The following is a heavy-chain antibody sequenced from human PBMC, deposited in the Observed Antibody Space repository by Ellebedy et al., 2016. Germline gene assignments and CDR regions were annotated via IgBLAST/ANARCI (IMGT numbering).Heavy chain of an antibody. V-gene: IGHV3-23*01. CDR2: VSGNGFST. Sequence: GGSLRLXXAASGVTFSSIAVSWVRQAPGKGLEWVSFVSGNGFSTYYADSVKGRFTISRDNSKNTVFLKMTSLRAEDTARYYCTKNGFGSGSYFYFDSWGQGTLVTVA. CDR3: TKNGFGSGSYFYFDS. D-gene: IGHD3-10*01. J-gene: IGHJ4*02. CDR1: GVTFSSIA.